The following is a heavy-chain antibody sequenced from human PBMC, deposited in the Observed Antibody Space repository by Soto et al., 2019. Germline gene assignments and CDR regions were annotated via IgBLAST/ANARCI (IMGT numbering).Heavy chain of an antibody. CDR2: IPYNGGT. V-gene: IGHV4-61*01. CDR1: DGSVSSYCYY. D-gene: IGHD3-3*02. CDR3: TRGGHFYDYMI. Sequence: QVQLQESGPGLVKPSETLSLTSTVSDGSVSSYCYYWTRVRQAPGKGLEWIGYIPYNGGTSYNPSRRSRVNISVDTSKSQFSLDLSFATAADTAMYFCTRGGHFYDYMIWGQGTLVTGSS. J-gene: IGHJ4*02.